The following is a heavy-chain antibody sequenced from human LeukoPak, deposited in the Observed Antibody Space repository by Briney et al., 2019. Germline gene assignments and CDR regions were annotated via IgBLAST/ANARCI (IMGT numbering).Heavy chain of an antibody. D-gene: IGHD3-9*01. J-gene: IGHJ4*02. CDR1: GFTFSTYP. CDR2: ISYDGSNK. Sequence: GGSLRLSCAASGFTFSTYPMHWVRQTPGKGLEWVAVISYDGSNKYYADSAKGRFTVSRDNSKNTLYLQMNSLRAEDTAVYYCARGGRYFDWLLFYWGQGTLVTVSS. V-gene: IGHV3-30-3*01. CDR3: ARGGRYFDWLLFY.